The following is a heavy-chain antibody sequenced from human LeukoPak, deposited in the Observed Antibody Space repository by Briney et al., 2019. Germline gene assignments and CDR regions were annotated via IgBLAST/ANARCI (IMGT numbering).Heavy chain of an antibody. CDR3: ARDLVNYYDSSGYYYFDY. Sequence: SETLSLTCAVYGGSFSGHYWSWIRQPPGKGLEWIGEINHSGSTNYNPSLKSRVTISVDTSKNQFSLKLSSVTAADTAVYYCARDLVNYYDSSGYYYFDYWGQGTLVTVSS. CDR2: INHSGST. J-gene: IGHJ4*02. D-gene: IGHD3-22*01. V-gene: IGHV4-34*01. CDR1: GGSFSGHY.